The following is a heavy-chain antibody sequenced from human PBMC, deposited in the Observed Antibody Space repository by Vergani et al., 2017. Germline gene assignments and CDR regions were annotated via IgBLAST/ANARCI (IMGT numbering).Heavy chain of an antibody. CDR2: IYYTGST. CDR1: GGSISSSSYY. Sequence: QLQLQESGPGLVKPSETLSLNCTVSGGSISSSSYYWGWIRQPPGKGLEWVWSIYYTGSTYYNPSLKSRVTISVDTSKNRFSLNLSSVTAADTAVYYCARDDIVVVPAAQYSYYGMDVWGQGTTVTVSS. J-gene: IGHJ6*02. CDR3: ARDDIVVVPAAQYSYYGMDV. D-gene: IGHD2-2*01. V-gene: IGHV4-39*01.